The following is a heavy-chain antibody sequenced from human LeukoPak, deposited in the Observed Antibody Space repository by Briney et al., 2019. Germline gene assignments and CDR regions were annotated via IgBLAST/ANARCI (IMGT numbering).Heavy chain of an antibody. CDR3: ARIGCSGGNCNPYHYYDMDV. CDR1: GFTFSGYG. J-gene: IGHJ6*02. V-gene: IGHV3-33*01. CDR2: IWYDGSIK. Sequence: PGRSLRPSCAASGFTFSGYGMHWVRQAPGKGLEWVAIIWYDGSIKYYTDSVKGRFTISRDNSKNTMYLQMNSLRVEDTAVYYCARIGCSGGNCNPYHYYDMDVWGQGTTVTVSS. D-gene: IGHD2-15*01.